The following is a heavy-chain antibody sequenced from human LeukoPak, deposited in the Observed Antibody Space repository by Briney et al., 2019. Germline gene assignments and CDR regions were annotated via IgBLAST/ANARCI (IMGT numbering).Heavy chain of an antibody. Sequence: ASVKLCCKASGYTFTSYGISWVRQAPGQGLERMGWISAYNGNTNYAQKLQGRVNMTKDTSTSTAYMELRRLRSDDTAVYYCARDSITMVRGVIITSWFDPWGQGTLVTVSS. D-gene: IGHD3-10*01. CDR2: ISAYNGNT. J-gene: IGHJ5*02. CDR3: ARDSITMVRGVIITSWFDP. V-gene: IGHV1-18*01. CDR1: GYTFTSYG.